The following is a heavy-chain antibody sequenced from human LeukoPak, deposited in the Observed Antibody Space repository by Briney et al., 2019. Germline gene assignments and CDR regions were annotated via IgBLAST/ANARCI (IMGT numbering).Heavy chain of an antibody. J-gene: IGHJ4*02. CDR1: GFTFSSYG. Sequence: GGSLRLSCAASGFTFSSYGMHWVRQAPGKGLEWVAVISYDGSNKYYADSVKGRFTISRDNSKNTLYLQMNSLRAEDTAVYYCASGASGYDCRDYFDYWGQGTLVTVSS. V-gene: IGHV3-30*03. CDR3: ASGASGYDCRDYFDY. D-gene: IGHD5-12*01. CDR2: ISYDGSNK.